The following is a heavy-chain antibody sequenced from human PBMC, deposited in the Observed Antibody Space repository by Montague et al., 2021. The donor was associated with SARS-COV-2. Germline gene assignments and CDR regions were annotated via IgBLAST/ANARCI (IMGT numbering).Heavy chain of an antibody. Sequence: TLSLTCTVSGGSISSGSYYWSWIRQPAGKGLEWIGRIYTSGSTNHNPSLKSRVTISVDTSKNQISLKLSSVTAADTAVYYCARGGWGGTDCSSTSCKPYYYYGMDVWGQGTTVTVSS. D-gene: IGHD2-2*01. CDR2: IYTSGST. CDR3: ARGGWGGTDCSSTSCKPYYYYGMDV. CDR1: GGSISSGSYY. V-gene: IGHV4-61*02. J-gene: IGHJ6*02.